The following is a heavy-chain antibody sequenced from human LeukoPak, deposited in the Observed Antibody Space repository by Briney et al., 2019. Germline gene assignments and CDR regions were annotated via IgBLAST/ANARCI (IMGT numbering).Heavy chain of an antibody. J-gene: IGHJ6*03. D-gene: IGHD2/OR15-2a*01. CDR3: ARSLSDPYYYYYYMDV. V-gene: IGHV1-2*02. CDR1: GYTFTGYY. Sequence: GASVKVSCKASGYTFTGYYMHWVRQAPGQGLEWMGWINPYSGGTNYAQKFQGRVTMTRDTSISTAYMELSRLRYDDTAVYYCARSLSDPYYYYYYMDVWGKGTTVTVSS. CDR2: INPYSGGT.